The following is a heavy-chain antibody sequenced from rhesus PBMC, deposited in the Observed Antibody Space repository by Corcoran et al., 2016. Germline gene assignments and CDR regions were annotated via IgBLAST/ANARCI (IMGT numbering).Heavy chain of an antibody. J-gene: IGHJ5-1*01. CDR1: GGSMSESSF. D-gene: IGHD3-34*01. Sequence: VRLQESGPGLVQSSETLSLTCAVSGGSMSESSFWNWIRQPPGKGLGWIGNIYANSLTSYNPSLKSRVTISKDTSNNQFFLKVTSVTAADTAVYYCASPFERGRFEVWGAGIFVTVSS. V-gene: IGHV4S9*01. CDR2: IYANSLT. CDR3: ASPFERGRFEV.